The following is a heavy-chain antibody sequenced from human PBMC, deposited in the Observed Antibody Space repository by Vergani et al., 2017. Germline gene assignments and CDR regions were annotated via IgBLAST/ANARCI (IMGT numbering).Heavy chain of an antibody. V-gene: IGHV4-30-4*08. D-gene: IGHD2-2*01. CDR3: ARAISVVPADKSSWFDP. J-gene: IGHJ5*02. CDR2: IYYSGST. Sequence: QVQLQESGPGLVKPSQTLSLTCTVSGGSISSGDYYWSWIRQPPGKGLEWIGYIYYSGSTYYNPSLKSRVNISVDTSKNQFSLKLSSVTAADTAVYYCARAISVVPADKSSWFDPGSQGTLLTVSS. CDR1: GGSISSGDYY.